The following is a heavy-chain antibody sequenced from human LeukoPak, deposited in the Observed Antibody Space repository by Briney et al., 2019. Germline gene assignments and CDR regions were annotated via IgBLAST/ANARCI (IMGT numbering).Heavy chain of an antibody. CDR3: ARDAGHDIVVVPAAFDY. D-gene: IGHD2-2*01. V-gene: IGHV3-23*01. CDR1: GFTFSTYA. Sequence: GGSLRLSCAASGFTFSTYAMSWVRQAPGKGLEWVSGITNSGSSTYYADSVKGRFTISRDNSKNTLYLQMNSLRAEDTAVYYCARDAGHDIVVVPAAFDYWGQGTLVTVSS. CDR2: ITNSGSST. J-gene: IGHJ4*02.